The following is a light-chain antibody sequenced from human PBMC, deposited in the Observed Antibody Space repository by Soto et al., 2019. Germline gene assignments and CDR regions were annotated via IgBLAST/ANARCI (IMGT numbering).Light chain of an antibody. J-gene: IGKJ1*01. Sequence: EIVMTQSPATLSVSPGERATLSRRASQSVSSNLAWYQQKPGQAPRLLIYGASTRATGIPARFSGSGSGTEFTLTISSLQSEDLAVYFCQQYHNYPRTFGQGTKVEIK. CDR2: GAS. V-gene: IGKV3-15*01. CDR1: QSVSSN. CDR3: QQYHNYPRT.